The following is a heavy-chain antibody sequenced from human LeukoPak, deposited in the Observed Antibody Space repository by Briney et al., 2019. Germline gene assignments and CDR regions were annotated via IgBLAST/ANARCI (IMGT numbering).Heavy chain of an antibody. CDR3: ARVDGYCTNGVCYKDDAFDI. D-gene: IGHD2-8*01. CDR2: IYHSGST. V-gene: IGHV4-38-2*01. J-gene: IGHJ3*02. CDR1: GYSISSGYY. Sequence: SETLSLTCAVSGYSISSGYYWGWIRQPPGKGLEWIGSIYHSGSTYYNPSLKSRVTISVDTSKNQFSLKLSSVTAADTAVYYCARVDGYCTNGVCYKDDAFDIWGQGTMVTVSS.